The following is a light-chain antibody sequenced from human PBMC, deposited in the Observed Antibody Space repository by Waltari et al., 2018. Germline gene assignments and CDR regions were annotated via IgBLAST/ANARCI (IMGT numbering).Light chain of an antibody. Sequence: DIQMTQSPSSLSAAVGXXVTITCRASQNIGGLVNWYQQRPGQAPKLLIHAASTLQSGVPPRFSGSGSGTEFTLTIKSLQPEDSSIYYCQQSYSVPRTFGQGTKLDIK. V-gene: IGKV1-39*01. CDR2: AAS. CDR3: QQSYSVPRT. CDR1: QNIGGL. J-gene: IGKJ2*01.